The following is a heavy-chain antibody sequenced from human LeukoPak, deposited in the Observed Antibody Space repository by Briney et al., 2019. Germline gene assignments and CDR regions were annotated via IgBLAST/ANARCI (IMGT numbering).Heavy chain of an antibody. CDR2: ISYDGSNK. CDR3: AKDEKYYYDSSGSFDY. D-gene: IGHD3-22*01. CDR1: GFTFSSYG. V-gene: IGHV3-30*18. Sequence: GGPLRLSCAASGFTFSSYGMHWVRQAPGKGLEWVAVISYDGSNKYYADSVKGRFTISRDNSKNTLYLQMNSLRAEDTAVYYCAKDEKYYYDSSGSFDYWGQGTLVTVSS. J-gene: IGHJ4*02.